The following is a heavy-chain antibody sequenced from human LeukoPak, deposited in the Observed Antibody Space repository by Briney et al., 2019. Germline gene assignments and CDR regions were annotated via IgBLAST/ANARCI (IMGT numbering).Heavy chain of an antibody. J-gene: IGHJ4*02. CDR1: GGSLSSYY. D-gene: IGHD3-3*01. V-gene: IGHV4-59*01. Sequence: PSETLSLTCTVSGGSLSSYYWSWIRQPPGKGLEWVGYIYYSGSTNYNPSPKSRVTISVDTSKNQFSLKLSSVTAADTAVYYCARAIYYDFWSGCDYWGQGTLVTVSS. CDR2: IYYSGST. CDR3: ARAIYYDFWSGCDY.